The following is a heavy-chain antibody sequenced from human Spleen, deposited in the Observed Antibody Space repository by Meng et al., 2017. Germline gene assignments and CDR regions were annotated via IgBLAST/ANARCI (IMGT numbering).Heavy chain of an antibody. CDR3: TRDGYSDCSRTSCFDY. Sequence: ASVKVSCKASGYTLTSYAINWLRQAPGQGLEWMGWINTKTGNPTYAQGFTGRLVFSLDTSVSTAYLQISGLKADDTAVYYCTRDGYSDCSRTSCFDYWGRGTRVTVSS. CDR2: INTKTGNP. CDR1: GYTLTSYA. D-gene: IGHD2-2*01. J-gene: IGHJ4*02. V-gene: IGHV7-4-1*02.